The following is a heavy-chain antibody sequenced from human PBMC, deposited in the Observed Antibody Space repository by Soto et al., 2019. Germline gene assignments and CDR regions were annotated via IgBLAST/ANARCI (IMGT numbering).Heavy chain of an antibody. Sequence: GGSLRLSCAASGFTFSSYSMNWVRQAPGKGLEWVSSISSSSSYIYYADSVKGRFTISRDNAKNSLYLQMNSLRAEDTAVYYCARVGDSYSGWRMYYFDYWGQGTLVTVSS. CDR3: ARVGDSYSGWRMYYFDY. D-gene: IGHD6-19*01. CDR1: GFTFSSYS. V-gene: IGHV3-21*01. CDR2: ISSSSSYI. J-gene: IGHJ4*02.